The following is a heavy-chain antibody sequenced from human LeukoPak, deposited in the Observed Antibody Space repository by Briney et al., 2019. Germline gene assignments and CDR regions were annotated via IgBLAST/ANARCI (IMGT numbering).Heavy chain of an antibody. J-gene: IGHJ2*01. V-gene: IGHV3-74*01. D-gene: IGHD2-15*01. CDR3: AREVMVVAATTFWYFDL. CDR1: GFTFSNYG. Sequence: GGSLRLSCATSGFTFSNYGMHWVRQAPGKGLVWVSRIKSDGSSIYADSVKGRFTISRDNAKNSLYLQMNSLRAEETAVYYCAREVMVVAATTFWYFDLWGRGTLVTVSS. CDR2: IKSDGSS.